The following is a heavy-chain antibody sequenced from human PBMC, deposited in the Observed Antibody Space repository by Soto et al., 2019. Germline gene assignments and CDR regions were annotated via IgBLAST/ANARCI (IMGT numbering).Heavy chain of an antibody. V-gene: IGHV3-9*01. CDR3: AKDSSSWYDNAFDI. J-gene: IGHJ3*02. CDR2: ISWNSGSI. CDR1: GFTFDDYA. Sequence: GGSLRLSCAASGFTFDDYAMHWVRQAPGKGLEWVSGISWNSGSIGYADSVKGRFTISRDNAKNSLYLQMNSLRAEGTALYYCAKDSSSWYDNAFDIWGQGTMVTVSS. D-gene: IGHD6-13*01.